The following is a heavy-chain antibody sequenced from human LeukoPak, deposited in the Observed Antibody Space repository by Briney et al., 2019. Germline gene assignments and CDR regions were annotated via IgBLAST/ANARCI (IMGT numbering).Heavy chain of an antibody. Sequence: SETLSLTCAVSGGSISSSNWWSWVRQPPGKGLEWIGEIYHSGSTNYNPSLKSRVTIPVDKSKNQFSLKLSSVTAADTAVYYCARESWYSSTSDAFDIWGQGTMVTVSS. D-gene: IGHD6-13*01. CDR3: ARESWYSSTSDAFDI. CDR2: IYHSGST. CDR1: GGSISSSNW. J-gene: IGHJ3*02. V-gene: IGHV4-4*02.